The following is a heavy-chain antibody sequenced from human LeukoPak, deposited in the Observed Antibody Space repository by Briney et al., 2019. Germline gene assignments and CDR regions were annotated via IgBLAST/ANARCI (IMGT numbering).Heavy chain of an antibody. D-gene: IGHD5-18*01. Sequence: ASVKVSCKVSGYTFTSYYMHWVRQAPGQGLEWMGIINPSGGSTSYAQKFQGRVTMTRDTSTSTVYMELSSLRSEDTAVYYCARDRVGEDTAMVTPEYYYYYYGMDVWGQGTTVTVSS. CDR2: INPSGGST. J-gene: IGHJ6*02. CDR3: ARDRVGEDTAMVTPEYYYYYYGMDV. V-gene: IGHV1-46*01. CDR1: GYTFTSYY.